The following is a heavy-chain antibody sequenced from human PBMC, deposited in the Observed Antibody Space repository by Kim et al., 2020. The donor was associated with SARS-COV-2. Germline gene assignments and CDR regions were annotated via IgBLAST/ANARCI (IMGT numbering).Heavy chain of an antibody. V-gene: IGHV3-23*01. D-gene: IGHD3-10*01. Sequence: DKPYYAASVKGRFIISRDNSRNSLYLQMNSLRDEDTAVYYCVKALSSGPSWGQGTLVTVSS. CDR2: DKP. J-gene: IGHJ5*02. CDR3: VKALSSGPS.